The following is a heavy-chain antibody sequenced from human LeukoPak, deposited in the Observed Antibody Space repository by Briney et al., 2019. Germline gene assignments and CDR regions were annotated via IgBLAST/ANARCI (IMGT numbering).Heavy chain of an antibody. CDR1: GYTFTSCG. D-gene: IGHD1-7*01. CDR2: ISGYNGNT. J-gene: IGHJ5*02. Sequence: ASMKVSCKASGYTFTSCGITWVRQAPGQGIEWMGWISGYNGNTNYAQKFQGRVTMTRDTSISTAYMELSRLRSDDTAVYYCARETGTTGFGGFDPWGQGTLVTVSS. V-gene: IGHV1-18*01. CDR3: ARETGTTGFGGFDP.